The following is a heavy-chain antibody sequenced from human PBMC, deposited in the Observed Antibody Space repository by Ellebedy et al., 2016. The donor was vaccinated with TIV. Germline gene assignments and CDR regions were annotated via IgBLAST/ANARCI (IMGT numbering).Heavy chain of an antibody. CDR1: GFTFGFSFSRYA. J-gene: IGHJ5*02. CDR3: AMGAYTYGRALFDP. Sequence: PGGSLRLSCAASGFTFGFSFSRYAMSWVRQAPGKGLEWVSGISGSGSSTYYADSVKGRFTISRDNSKNTLYLQINSLRAEDTAVYYCAMGAYTYGRALFDPWGQGTSVTVSS. D-gene: IGHD5-18*01. CDR2: ISGSGSST. V-gene: IGHV3-23*01.